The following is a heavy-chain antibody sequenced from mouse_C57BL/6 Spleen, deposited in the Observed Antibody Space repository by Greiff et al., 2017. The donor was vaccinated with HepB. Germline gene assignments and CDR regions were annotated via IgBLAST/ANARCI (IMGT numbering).Heavy chain of an antibody. CDR3: ANWDAY. V-gene: IGHV5-17*01. D-gene: IGHD4-1*01. Sequence: EVHLVESGGGLVKPGGSLKLSCAASGFTFSDYGMHWVRQAPEKGLEWVAYISSGSSTIYYADSVKGRFTISRDNAKNTLFLQMTSLRSEDTAMYYCANWDAYWGQGTLVTVSA. CDR2: ISSGSSTI. J-gene: IGHJ3*01. CDR1: GFTFSDYG.